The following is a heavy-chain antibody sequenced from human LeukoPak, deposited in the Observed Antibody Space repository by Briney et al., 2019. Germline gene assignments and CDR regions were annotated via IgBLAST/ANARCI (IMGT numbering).Heavy chain of an antibody. CDR1: GGSISSGGYF. V-gene: IGHV4-31*03. CDR2: IYYTGST. CDR3: ARERGGVRGNGYSYAPPYYYYYGMDV. Sequence: SETLSLTCTVSGGSISSGGYFWTWIRQHPGEGLEWIGHIYYTGSTYYNPSLKSRVTISVDTSKNQFSLKLNSVTAADTAVYYCARERGGVRGNGYSYAPPYYYYYGMDVWDQGTTVTVSS. D-gene: IGHD5-18*01. J-gene: IGHJ6*02.